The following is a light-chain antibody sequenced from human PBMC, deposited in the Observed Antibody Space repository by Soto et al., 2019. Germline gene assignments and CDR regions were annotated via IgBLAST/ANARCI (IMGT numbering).Light chain of an antibody. CDR1: QSVGSN. Sequence: EIVIAQSPSTLSVSPLERATLSCRASQSVGSNLAWYQQKPGQAPRLLIYGASTRATGVPSRFSGSGSGKEFTLTISSLQHDDFATYYCQHYNSYSEACGQGTKGDIK. CDR2: GAS. V-gene: IGKV3-15*01. J-gene: IGKJ1*01. CDR3: QHYNSYSEA.